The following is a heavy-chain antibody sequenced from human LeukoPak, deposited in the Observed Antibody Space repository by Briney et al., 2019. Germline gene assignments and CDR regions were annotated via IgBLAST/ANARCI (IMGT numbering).Heavy chain of an antibody. V-gene: IGHV3-23*01. J-gene: IGHJ4*02. CDR1: GFTLITYA. D-gene: IGHD5-18*01. CDR2: ISGSGGST. Sequence: GGSLRLSCAVSGFTLITYAMSWVRQAPGKGLEWVSAISGSGGSTFYADSVKGRFTISRDNSKNTLYLQMNSLRAEDTAVYYCAKFRGYSYGPIGYWGQGTLVTVSS. CDR3: AKFRGYSYGPIGY.